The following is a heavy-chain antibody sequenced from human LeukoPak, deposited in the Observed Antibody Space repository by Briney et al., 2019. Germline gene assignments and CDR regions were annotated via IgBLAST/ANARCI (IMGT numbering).Heavy chain of an antibody. V-gene: IGHV3-53*01. J-gene: IGHJ4*02. CDR3: AKGIYRAAAGAFDY. D-gene: IGHD6-13*01. Sequence: GGSLRLSCAASGFTVSSNYMSWVRQAPGKGLEWVSVIYSGGSTYYADSVKGRFTISRDNSKNTLYLQMNSLRTEDTAVYYCAKGIYRAAAGAFDYWGQGTLVTVSS. CDR2: IYSGGST. CDR1: GFTVSSNY.